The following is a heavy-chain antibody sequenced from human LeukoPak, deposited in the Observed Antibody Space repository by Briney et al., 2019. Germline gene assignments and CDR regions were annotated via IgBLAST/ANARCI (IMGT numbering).Heavy chain of an antibody. CDR2: ISGTSSFI. J-gene: IGHJ4*02. V-gene: IGHV3-21*01. Sequence: GVSLRLSCAASGFTSSSYIINWVRQAPGKGLEWVSSISGTSSFIYYADSVRGRFTISRDYAKNSVFLQMNSLRPEDTAVYYCARVGIGEGLDYWGQGTLVTVSS. CDR1: GFTSSSYI. CDR3: ARVGIGEGLDY. D-gene: IGHD3-10*01.